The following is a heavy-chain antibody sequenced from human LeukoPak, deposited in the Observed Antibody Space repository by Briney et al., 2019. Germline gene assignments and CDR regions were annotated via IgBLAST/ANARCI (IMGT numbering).Heavy chain of an antibody. CDR3: ATSGYSSSWPHTPEDY. Sequence: GGSLRLSCAASGFTFSSYGMHWVRQAPGKGLEWVAVIWYDGSNKYYAASVKGRFTISRDNSKNTLYLQMNSLRAEDTAVYYCATSGYSSSWPHTPEDYWGQGTLVTVSS. CDR2: IWYDGSNK. D-gene: IGHD6-13*01. V-gene: IGHV3-33*01. CDR1: GFTFSSYG. J-gene: IGHJ4*02.